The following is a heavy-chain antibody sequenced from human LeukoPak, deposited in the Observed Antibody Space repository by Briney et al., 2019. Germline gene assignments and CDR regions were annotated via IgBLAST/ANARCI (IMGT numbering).Heavy chain of an antibody. Sequence: GGSLRLSCSASGCSFTTYGMRWVRQAPGKGLEWVGFIRIDGRNTYYSASVKGRFTISRDISKTTLYLQMNKLRAEATAVYYCAKENDGSYRWAGSWGQGTLVTVSS. J-gene: IGHJ5*02. V-gene: IGHV3-30*02. CDR1: GCSFTTYG. D-gene: IGHD3-16*02. CDR3: AKENDGSYRWAGS. CDR2: IRIDGRNT.